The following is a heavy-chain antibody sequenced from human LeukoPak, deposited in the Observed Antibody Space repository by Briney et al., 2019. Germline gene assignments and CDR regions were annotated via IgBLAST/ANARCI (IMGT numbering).Heavy chain of an antibody. CDR2: INPGGGTT. V-gene: IGHV3-23*01. J-gene: IGHJ6*02. Sequence: GGSLRLSCAASGLTFSSLPMSWVRQAPGKGLEWVSAINPGGGTTYYAESVKGRFTISGDKSKNTLSLQMNSLRAEDTAVYDCAKGVEGVGGRLMDVWGQGTTVTVSS. CDR1: GLTFSSLP. CDR3: AKGVEGVGGRLMDV. D-gene: IGHD3-16*01.